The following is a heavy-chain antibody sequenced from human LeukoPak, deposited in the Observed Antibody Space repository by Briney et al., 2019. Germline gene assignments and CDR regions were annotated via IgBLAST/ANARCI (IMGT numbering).Heavy chain of an antibody. Sequence: SETLSLTCAVSGGSFSGYYWSWIRQPPGKGLEWIGEINHSGSTNYNPSLKSRVTISVDTSKNQFSLKLSSVTAADTAVYYCARGAPSGTAYNWFDPWGQGTLVTVSS. D-gene: IGHD1-1*01. CDR1: GGSFSGYY. J-gene: IGHJ5*02. CDR3: ARGAPSGTAYNWFDP. CDR2: INHSGST. V-gene: IGHV4-34*01.